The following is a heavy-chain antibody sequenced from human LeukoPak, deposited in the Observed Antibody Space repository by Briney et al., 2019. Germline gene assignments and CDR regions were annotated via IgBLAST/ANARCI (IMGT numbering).Heavy chain of an antibody. CDR1: GFTASTIY. D-gene: IGHD6-19*01. J-gene: IGHJ4*02. Sequence: GRSLSLSCAVSGFTASTIYMNGVRQAPGKGLEWVSVVYSGGSTYYADSVKGRFTISRDNSKNTLYLQMSSLRAEVTAFYYYASGGYSSGVYRDWGQGTLVTVSS. V-gene: IGHV3-53*01. CDR3: ASGGYSSGVYRD. CDR2: VYSGGST.